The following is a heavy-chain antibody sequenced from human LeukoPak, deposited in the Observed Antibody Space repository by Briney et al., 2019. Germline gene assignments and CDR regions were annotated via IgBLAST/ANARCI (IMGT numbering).Heavy chain of an antibody. V-gene: IGHV4-34*01. CDR1: GGSFSGYY. Sequence: SETLSLTCAVYGGSFSGYYWSWIRQPPGKGLEWIGEINLSGSTNYNPSLKSRVTISVDTSKNQFSLKLSSVTAADTAVYYCARGTRDITIFGVVDYWGQGTLVTVSS. J-gene: IGHJ4*02. CDR2: INLSGST. CDR3: ARGTRDITIFGVVDY. D-gene: IGHD3-3*01.